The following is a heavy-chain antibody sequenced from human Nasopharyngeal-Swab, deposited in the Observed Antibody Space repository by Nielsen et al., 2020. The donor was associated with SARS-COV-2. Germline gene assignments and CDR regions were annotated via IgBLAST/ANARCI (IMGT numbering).Heavy chain of an antibody. CDR1: GFSLSTSGMS. J-gene: IGHJ3*02. CDR2: IDWDDDK. CDR3: ARTQGYYYDSNDAFDI. D-gene: IGHD3-22*01. V-gene: IGHV2-70*01. Sequence: SGPTLVKPTQTLTLTCTFSGFSLSTSGMSVSWIRQPPGKALEWLALIDWDDDKYYSTSLKTRLTISKDTSKNQVVLTMTNMDPVDTATYYCARTQGYYYDSNDAFDIWGQGTMVTVSS.